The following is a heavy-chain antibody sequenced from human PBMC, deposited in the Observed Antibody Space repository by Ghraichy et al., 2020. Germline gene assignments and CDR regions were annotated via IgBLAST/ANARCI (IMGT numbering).Heavy chain of an antibody. CDR1: GFTFSSYA. J-gene: IGHJ4*02. Sequence: GGSLRLSCAASGFTFSSYAMSWGRPAPGKGLGWVSAISGSGGSTYYADSVKGRFTISRENSKNTLYLQMNSLRAEDTAVYYCAKDGGDCLDYWGQGTLVTVSS. V-gene: IGHV3-23*01. CDR2: ISGSGGST. CDR3: AKDGGDCLDY. D-gene: IGHD2-21*01.